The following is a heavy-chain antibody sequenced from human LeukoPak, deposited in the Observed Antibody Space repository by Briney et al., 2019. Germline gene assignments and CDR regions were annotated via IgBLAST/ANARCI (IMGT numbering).Heavy chain of an antibody. V-gene: IGHV3-21*01. Sequence: GGSLRLSCAASGFTFSSYSMNWVRQAPGKGLEWVSSISSSSSYIYYAGSVKGRFTISRDNAKNSLYLQMNSLRAEDTAVYYCARDAPSYYYDSSGYFDYWGQGTLVTVSS. CDR1: GFTFSSYS. D-gene: IGHD3-22*01. CDR3: ARDAPSYYYDSSGYFDY. J-gene: IGHJ4*02. CDR2: ISSSSSYI.